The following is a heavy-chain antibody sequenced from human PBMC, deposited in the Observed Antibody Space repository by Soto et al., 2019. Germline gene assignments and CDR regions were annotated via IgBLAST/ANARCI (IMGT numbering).Heavy chain of an antibody. V-gene: IGHV4-59*01. CDR3: AGGIAVAGSPEYYFDD. J-gene: IGHJ4*02. D-gene: IGHD6-19*01. CDR1: GGSISSYY. Sequence: PSETLSLTCTVSGGSISSYYWSWIRQPPGKGLEWIGYIYYSGSTNYNPSLKSRVTISVDTSKNQFSLKLSSVTAADTAVYYCAGGIAVAGSPEYYFDDWGQGTLVTVSS. CDR2: IYYSGST.